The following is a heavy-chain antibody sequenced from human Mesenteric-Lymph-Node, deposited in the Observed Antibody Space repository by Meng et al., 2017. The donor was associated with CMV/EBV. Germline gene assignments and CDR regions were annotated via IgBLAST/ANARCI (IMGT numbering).Heavy chain of an antibody. V-gene: IGHV1-69*05. CDR1: GGTFSSYA. CDR2: IIPIFGTA. D-gene: IGHD3-9*01. J-gene: IGHJ4*02. Sequence: SVKVSCKASGGTFSSYAISWVRQAPGQGLEWMGGIIPIFGTANYAQKFQGRVTITTDESTSTAYMELSSLRSEDTAVYFCARGRPPNSYDILTGFHYFFDYWGQGTLVTVSS. CDR3: ARGRPPNSYDILTGFHYFFDY.